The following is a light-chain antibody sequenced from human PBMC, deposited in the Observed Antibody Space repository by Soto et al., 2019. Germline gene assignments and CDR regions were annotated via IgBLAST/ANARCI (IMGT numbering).Light chain of an antibody. J-gene: IGKJ1*01. V-gene: IGKV3-20*01. CDR1: QYVDSNL. Sequence: IVLTQSPGTLSLSPGERATLSCRASQYVDSNLLAWYQHKPGQAPRLVIYRASSRATGIPDMFTGSRSGTGLTPAISRRKPEDFAVYYCQQGGASVWTFGQGTKVEV. CDR3: QQGGASVWT. CDR2: RAS.